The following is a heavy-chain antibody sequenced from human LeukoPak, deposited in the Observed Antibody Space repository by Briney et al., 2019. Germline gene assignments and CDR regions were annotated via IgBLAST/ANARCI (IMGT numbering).Heavy chain of an antibody. CDR3: ARDPDIVATQLNFDY. CDR2: IIPIFGTA. CDR1: GGTFSSYA. J-gene: IGHJ4*02. Sequence: SVKVSCKASGGTFSSYAISWVRQAPGQGLEWMGGIIPIFGTANYAQKFQGRVTITADESTSTAYMELSSLRSEDTAVYYCARDPDIVATQLNFDYWGQGTLVTVSS. D-gene: IGHD5-12*01. V-gene: IGHV1-69*01.